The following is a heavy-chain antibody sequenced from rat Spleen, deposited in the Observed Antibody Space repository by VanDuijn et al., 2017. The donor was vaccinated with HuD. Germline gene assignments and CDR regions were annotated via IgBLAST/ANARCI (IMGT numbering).Heavy chain of an antibody. J-gene: IGHJ3*01. CDR2: VSSGGNT. CDR1: GFSLTSDG. Sequence: QVQLKETGPGLVQPTQTLSLTCTVSGFSLTSDGVSWVRQPPGKGLEWIAAVSSGGNTYYDSTLKSRLSISRDTSKSQVFLKIYSLQTEDTAIYFFNREGHTMDRATYWFAYWGQGTLVTVSS. CDR3: NREGHTMDRATYWFAY. V-gene: IGHV2S8*01. D-gene: IGHD1-9*01.